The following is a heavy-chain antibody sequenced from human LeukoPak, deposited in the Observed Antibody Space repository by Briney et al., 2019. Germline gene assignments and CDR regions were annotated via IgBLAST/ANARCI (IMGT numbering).Heavy chain of an antibody. D-gene: IGHD2-2*01. V-gene: IGHV4-31*03. J-gene: IGHJ3*02. CDR3: ARDPKRASCCHDAFDI. Sequence: SGTLSLTCTVSGGSISSGGYYWSWIRQHPGKGLEWIGYIYYSGSTYYNPSLKSRFTISVDTSKNQFSLKLSSVTAADTAVYYCARDPKRASCCHDAFDIWGQGTMVTVSS. CDR1: GGSISSGGYY. CDR2: IYYSGST.